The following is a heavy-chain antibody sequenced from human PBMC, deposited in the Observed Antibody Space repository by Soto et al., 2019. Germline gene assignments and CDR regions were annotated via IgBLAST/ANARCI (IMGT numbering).Heavy chain of an antibody. D-gene: IGHD3-3*01. J-gene: IGHJ5*02. Sequence: ASVKVSCKASGYTFTGYYMHWVRQAPGQGLEWMGWINPNSGGTNYAQKFQGRVTMTRDTSISTAYMELGRLRSDDTAVYYCARAPSHYDFWSGYHNWFDPWGQGTLVTVSS. CDR2: INPNSGGT. CDR1: GYTFTGYY. V-gene: IGHV1-2*02. CDR3: ARAPSHYDFWSGYHNWFDP.